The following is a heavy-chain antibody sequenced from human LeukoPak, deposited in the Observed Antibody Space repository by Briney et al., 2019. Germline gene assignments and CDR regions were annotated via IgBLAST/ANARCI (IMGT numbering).Heavy chain of an antibody. CDR3: ARCDKAAAGTLWFDP. D-gene: IGHD6-13*01. Sequence: SETLSLTCTVSGGSISSYYWSWIRQPAGKGLEWIGRIYTSGSTNYNPSLKSRVTISVDTSKNQFSLKLSSVTAADTAVYYCARCDKAAAGTLWFDPWGQGTLVTVSS. V-gene: IGHV4-4*07. CDR1: GGSISSYY. CDR2: IYTSGST. J-gene: IGHJ5*02.